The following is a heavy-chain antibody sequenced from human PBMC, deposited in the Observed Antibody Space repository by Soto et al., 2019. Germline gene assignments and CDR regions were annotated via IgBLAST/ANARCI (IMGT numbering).Heavy chain of an antibody. CDR2: ITYDGSFQ. V-gene: IGHV3-30*18. Sequence: GGSLRLSCQASGFNFDNYGMHWVRQAPCKGLEWVAVITYDGSFQYYADSVKGRFTISRDNSKNTLFLHLNTLKPEDTAVYHCAKDRVGGTFYTPLGFWGQGTLVTVSS. D-gene: IGHD1-7*01. CDR3: AKDRVGGTFYTPLGF. J-gene: IGHJ4*02. CDR1: GFNFDNYG.